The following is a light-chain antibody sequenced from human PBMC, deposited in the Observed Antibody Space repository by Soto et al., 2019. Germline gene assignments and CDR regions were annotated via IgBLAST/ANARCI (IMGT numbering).Light chain of an antibody. CDR3: QQRIHWPGT. J-gene: IGKJ4*01. Sequence: VVLTQSPATLSLSPGERATLSCRASQDINNYLAWYQQKPGQPPRLLMYDASRRATGIPARFSGSGSGTDFTLTISSLEPEDFAVYYCQQRIHWPGTFGGGTKVEIK. V-gene: IGKV3-11*01. CDR2: DAS. CDR1: QDINNY.